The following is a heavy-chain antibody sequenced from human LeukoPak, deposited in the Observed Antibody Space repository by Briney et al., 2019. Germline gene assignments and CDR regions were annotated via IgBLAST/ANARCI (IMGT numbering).Heavy chain of an antibody. Sequence: GGSLRLSCAASGFTFSSYGMHWVRQAPGKGLEWVTFIRYDGSNKYYADSVKGRFTISRDNSKNTLYLQMNSLRAEDTAVYYCAKDRVITMVRESGTPFDIWGQGTMVTVSS. CDR2: IRYDGSNK. J-gene: IGHJ3*02. CDR1: GFTFSSYG. D-gene: IGHD3-10*01. V-gene: IGHV3-30*02. CDR3: AKDRVITMVRESGTPFDI.